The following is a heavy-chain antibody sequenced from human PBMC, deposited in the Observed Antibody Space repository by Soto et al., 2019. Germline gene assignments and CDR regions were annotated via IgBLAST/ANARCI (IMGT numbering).Heavy chain of an antibody. D-gene: IGHD1-26*01. CDR3: ARVSGSYYYGMDV. V-gene: IGHV4-34*01. CDR2: IYHSGST. Sequence: SETLSLTCAVYGGSFSGYYWNWIRQPPGKGLEWIGEIYHSGSTNYNPSLKSRVTISVDKSKNHLSLKLSSVTAADTAVYYCARVSGSYYYGMDVWGQGTTVTVSS. CDR1: GGSFSGYY. J-gene: IGHJ6*02.